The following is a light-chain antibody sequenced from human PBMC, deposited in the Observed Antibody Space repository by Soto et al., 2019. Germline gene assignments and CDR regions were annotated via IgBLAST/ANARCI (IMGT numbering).Light chain of an antibody. J-gene: IGKJ1*01. V-gene: IGKV1-5*01. CDR3: QQYNSYSRT. Sequence: IQMTQSPSTLSSSLGDRVTITCRASQSISSWLAWYQQKPGKAPKLLIYDASSLESGVPSRFSGSGSGTEVTITISSLKTDDCSTYYCQQYNSYSRTFGQGTKVDIK. CDR1: QSISSW. CDR2: DAS.